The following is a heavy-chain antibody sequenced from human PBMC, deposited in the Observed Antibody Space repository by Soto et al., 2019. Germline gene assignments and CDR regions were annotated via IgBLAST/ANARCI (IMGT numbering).Heavy chain of an antibody. CDR1: GFSLTTRGVG. CDR2: IYWDDDK. CDR3: AHIPTYYQYDWFGP. V-gene: IGHV2-5*02. J-gene: IGHJ5*02. Sequence: QIILKESGPTLVKPTQTLTLTCTFSGFSLTTRGVGVGWIPQPPGKALGCLALIYWDDDKRHSQSLQSRLSITTDTSKNQLVLTMTHVDPVDTATYYCAHIPTYYQYDWFGPWGQGTLFSVSS. D-gene: IGHD3-16*01.